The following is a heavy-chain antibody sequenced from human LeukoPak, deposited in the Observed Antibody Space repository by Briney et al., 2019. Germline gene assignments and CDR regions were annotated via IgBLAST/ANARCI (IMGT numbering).Heavy chain of an antibody. CDR2: IYPGDSDT. Sequence: GESLKIPCKGSGYSFTSYWIGWVRQMPGKGLEWMGIIYPGDSDTRYSPSFQGQVTISADKSISTAYLQWSSLKASDTAMYYCARHKGVGYYDSSGYFNYWGQGTLVTVSS. J-gene: IGHJ4*02. CDR1: GYSFTSYW. V-gene: IGHV5-51*01. D-gene: IGHD3-22*01. CDR3: ARHKGVGYYDSSGYFNY.